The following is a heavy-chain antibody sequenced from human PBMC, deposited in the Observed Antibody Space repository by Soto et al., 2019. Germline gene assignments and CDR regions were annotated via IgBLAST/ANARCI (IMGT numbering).Heavy chain of an antibody. Sequence: EVQLLESGGGLVEPGGSLRLSCAASGFTFSSYAMSWVRQAPGKGLEWVSAISGSGGSTYYADSVKGRFTISRDNSKNALYLQMKSLRAEDTAVYHCAKQSGWYDVVDYWGQGTLVTVSS. J-gene: IGHJ4*02. V-gene: IGHV3-23*01. CDR1: GFTFSSYA. D-gene: IGHD6-13*01. CDR3: AKQSGWYDVVDY. CDR2: ISGSGGST.